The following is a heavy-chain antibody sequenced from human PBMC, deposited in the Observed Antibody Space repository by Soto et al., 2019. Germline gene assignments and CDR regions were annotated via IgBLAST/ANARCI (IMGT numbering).Heavy chain of an antibody. Sequence: GGSLRLSCSASGFTFSSYAMHWVRQAPGKGLEYVSAISSNGGSTYYADSVKGRFTISRDNSKNTLYLQMSSLRAEDTAVYYCVKDDHYDFWSGYGDYYYGMDVWGQGTTVTVSS. CDR3: VKDDHYDFWSGYGDYYYGMDV. J-gene: IGHJ6*02. CDR1: GFTFSSYA. CDR2: ISSNGGST. V-gene: IGHV3-64D*06. D-gene: IGHD3-3*01.